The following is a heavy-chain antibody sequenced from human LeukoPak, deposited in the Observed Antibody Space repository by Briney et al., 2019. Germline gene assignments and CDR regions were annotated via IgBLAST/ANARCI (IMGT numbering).Heavy chain of an antibody. V-gene: IGHV4-59*01. Sequence: SETLSLTCTVSGGSISSYYWSWIRQPPGKGLEWIGYIYYSGSTYYNPSLRSRVTISVDTSKNQFSLKLSSVTAADTAVYYCASRKLGNDYWGQGTLVTVSS. J-gene: IGHJ4*02. CDR3: ASRKLGNDY. CDR2: IYYSGST. D-gene: IGHD7-27*01. CDR1: GGSISSYY.